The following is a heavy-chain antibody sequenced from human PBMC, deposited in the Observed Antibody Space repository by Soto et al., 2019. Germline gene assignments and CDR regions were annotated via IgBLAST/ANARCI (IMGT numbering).Heavy chain of an antibody. CDR3: ARKDKSGYFNWFDP. D-gene: IGHD3-22*01. J-gene: IGHJ5*02. Sequence: GESLKISCRTSGYRFTPYWIAWVRQMPGKGLEWLGIIFPSDSATRYSPSFQGQVTISADRSTSTVFLQWASLKASDTAVYFCARKDKSGYFNWFDPWGQGTLVTVSS. CDR1: GYRFTPYW. V-gene: IGHV5-51*01. CDR2: IFPSDSAT.